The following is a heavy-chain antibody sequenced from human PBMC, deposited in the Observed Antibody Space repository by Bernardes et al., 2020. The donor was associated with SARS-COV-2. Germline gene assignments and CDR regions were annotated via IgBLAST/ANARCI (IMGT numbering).Heavy chain of an antibody. CDR1: GGSTSSSSYY. J-gene: IGHJ6*02. D-gene: IGHD2-2*01. CDR3: ARHGPLLGYCSSTSCPPDYGMDV. V-gene: IGHV4-39*01. Sequence: SETLSLTCTVSGGSTSSSSYYWGWIRQPPGKGLEWIGSIYYSGSTYYNPSLKSRVTISVDTSKNQFSLKLSSVTAADTAVYYYARHGPLLGYCSSTSCPPDYGMDVWGQGTTVTVSS. CDR2: IYYSGST.